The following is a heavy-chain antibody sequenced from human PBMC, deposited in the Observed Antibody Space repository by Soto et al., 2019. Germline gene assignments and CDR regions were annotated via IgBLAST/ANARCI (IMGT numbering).Heavy chain of an antibody. Sequence: GASVKVSCKASGGTFSSYAISWVRQAPGQGLEWMGGIIPIFGTASYAQKFQGRVTITADESTSTAYMELSSLRSEDTAVYYCARPHSSGYYENPRAYFDIWGKGTMVTVPS. CDR1: GGTFSSYA. J-gene: IGHJ3*02. CDR3: ARPHSSGYYENPRAYFDI. D-gene: IGHD3-22*01. CDR2: IIPIFGTA. V-gene: IGHV1-69*13.